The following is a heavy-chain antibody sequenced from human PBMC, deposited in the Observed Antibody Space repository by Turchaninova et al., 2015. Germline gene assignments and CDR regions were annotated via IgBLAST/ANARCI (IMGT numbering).Heavy chain of an antibody. D-gene: IGHD1-7*01. CDR1: GGSISSSSYY. Sequence: QLPLQESGPGLVKPSETLSPNCPVSGGSISSSSYYWGWIRQPPGQGLEWIGTIYYSGTTDYNPSLKSRVTISLGTSKNHFSLELSSVTAADTAMYFCARSRSGTSNRPLDCWGQGTLVTVSS. CDR2: IYYSGTT. CDR3: ARSRSGTSNRPLDC. V-gene: IGHV4-39*07. J-gene: IGHJ4*02.